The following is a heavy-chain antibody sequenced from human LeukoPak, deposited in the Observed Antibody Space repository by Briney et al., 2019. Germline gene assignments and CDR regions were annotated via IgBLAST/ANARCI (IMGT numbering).Heavy chain of an antibody. D-gene: IGHD3-10*01. CDR2: IIPIFGTA. CDR3: ARGYYGSGSMDV. J-gene: IGHJ6*04. Sequence: SVKVSCKASGGTFSSYAISWVRQAPGQGLEWMGGIIPIFGTADYAQKFQGRVTITADESTSTAYMDLSSLRSEDTAVYYCARGYYGSGSMDVWGKGTTVTISS. CDR1: GGTFSSYA. V-gene: IGHV1-69*13.